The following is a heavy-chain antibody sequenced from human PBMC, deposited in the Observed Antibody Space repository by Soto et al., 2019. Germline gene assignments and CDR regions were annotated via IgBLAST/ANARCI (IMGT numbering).Heavy chain of an antibody. V-gene: IGHV3-7*01. D-gene: IGHD5-12*01. J-gene: IGHJ4*02. CDR3: ARVGVATRVEDC. Sequence: GGSLRLSCAASGFTFSSNGMGCARQAPGNGLEVGANIKQDGSEKDYVDSVKGRCTISRDNAKNSLYLQMNSLRAEDTAVFYCARVGVATRVEDCWGQGTLVTVSS. CDR1: GFTFSSNG. CDR2: IKQDGSEK.